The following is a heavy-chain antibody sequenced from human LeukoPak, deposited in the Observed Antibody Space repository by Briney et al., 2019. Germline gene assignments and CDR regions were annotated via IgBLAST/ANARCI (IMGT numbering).Heavy chain of an antibody. Sequence: GSLRLPCAASGFTFSSYGMHWVRQAPGKGLEWVAFIRYDGSNKYYADSVKGRFTISRDNSKNTLYLQMNSLRAEDTAVYYCAKERGDPNYDFWSGFSTLYYYYYYMDVWGKGTTVTVSS. D-gene: IGHD3-3*01. CDR2: IRYDGSNK. CDR1: GFTFSSYG. V-gene: IGHV3-30*02. J-gene: IGHJ6*03. CDR3: AKERGDPNYDFWSGFSTLYYYYYYMDV.